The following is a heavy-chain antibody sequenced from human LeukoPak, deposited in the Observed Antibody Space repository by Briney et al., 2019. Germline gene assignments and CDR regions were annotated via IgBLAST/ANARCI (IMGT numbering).Heavy chain of an antibody. V-gene: IGHV3-48*01. J-gene: IGHJ4*02. D-gene: IGHD6-19*01. CDR3: ARPTSSGSINS. Sequence: GGSLRLSCAASGFTFNDYDMHWVRQAPGKGLEWVSFITGSGVATSYADSVKGRFTISKDSAKHSLFLQMNSLRAEDTAVYYCARPTSSGSINSWGQGTLVTVSS. CDR2: ITGSGVAT. CDR1: GFTFNDYD.